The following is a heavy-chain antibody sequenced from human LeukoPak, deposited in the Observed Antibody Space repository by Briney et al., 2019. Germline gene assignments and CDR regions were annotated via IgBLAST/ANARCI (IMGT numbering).Heavy chain of an antibody. CDR3: ARGLREVWFDP. J-gene: IGHJ5*02. D-gene: IGHD3-10*01. CDR2: MNPNSGNT. V-gene: IGHV1-8*01. Sequence: ASVKVSCKASGYTFTSYDINWMRQATGQGLEWMGWMNPNSGNTGYAQKFQGRVTMTRNTSISTAYMELSSLRSEDTAVYYRARGLREVWFDPWGQGTLVTVSS. CDR1: GYTFTSYD.